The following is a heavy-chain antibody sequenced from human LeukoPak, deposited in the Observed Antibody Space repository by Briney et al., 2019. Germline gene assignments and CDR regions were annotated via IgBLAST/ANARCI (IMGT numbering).Heavy chain of an antibody. CDR3: ARDIGDYSYYYYSMDV. CDR1: GYTFTSYG. D-gene: IGHD4-17*01. Sequence: ASVKVSCKASGYTFTSYGISWVRQAPGQGLEWMGWISAYNGNTNYAQKLQGRVTMTTDTSTSTPYMELRSLRSDDTAVYYCARDIGDYSYYYYSMDVWGKGTTVTISS. CDR2: ISAYNGNT. J-gene: IGHJ6*03. V-gene: IGHV1-18*01.